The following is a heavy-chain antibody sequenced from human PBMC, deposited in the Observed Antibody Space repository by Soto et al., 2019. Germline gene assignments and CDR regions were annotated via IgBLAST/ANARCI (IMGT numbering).Heavy chain of an antibody. D-gene: IGHD5-18*01. Sequence: QITLKESGPTLVKSTQTLTLTCTFSGFSLSTSGVGVGWIRQPPGKALEWLALIYWDDDKRYSPSLRSRRTITQDSSNNHVVLIMTNMDPVDTATFYCAHRGRGYSYAYGYWGQGIQVTVSS. CDR2: IYWDDDK. J-gene: IGHJ4*02. V-gene: IGHV2-5*02. CDR3: AHRGRGYSYAYGY. CDR1: GFSLSTSGVG.